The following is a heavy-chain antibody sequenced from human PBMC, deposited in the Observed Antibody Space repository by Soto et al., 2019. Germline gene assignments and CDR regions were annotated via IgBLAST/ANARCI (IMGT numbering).Heavy chain of an antibody. CDR3: ARWVRSSSKYYYYYGMDV. Sequence: ASVKVSCKASGYTFTSYGIRGVRQAPGQGLEWMGWISAYNGNTNYAQKLQGRVTMTTDTSTSTAYMELRSLRSDDTAVYYCARWVRSSSKYYYYYGMDVWGQGTTVTVSS. D-gene: IGHD6-6*01. CDR2: ISAYNGNT. J-gene: IGHJ6*02. CDR1: GYTFTSYG. V-gene: IGHV1-18*04.